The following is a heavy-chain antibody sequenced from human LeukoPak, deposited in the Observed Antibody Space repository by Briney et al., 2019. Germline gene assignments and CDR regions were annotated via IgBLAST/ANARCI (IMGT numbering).Heavy chain of an antibody. J-gene: IGHJ5*02. V-gene: IGHV1-3*01. D-gene: IGHD3-9*01. CDR3: QKTAYDILTGEIHNWFDP. CDR1: GYTFPRFA. CDR2: INACNGNT. Sequence: GASVKVSCKPSGYTFPRFAIHWVRKAPGQLIEWMGWINACNGNTKYSQKFQGRVTISRDTSASTAYMELSSLRSEDTVFFFKQKTAYDILTGEIHNWFDPWGQGTLVTVSS.